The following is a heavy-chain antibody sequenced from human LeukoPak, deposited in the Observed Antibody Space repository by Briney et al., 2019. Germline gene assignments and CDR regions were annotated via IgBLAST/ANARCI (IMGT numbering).Heavy chain of an antibody. D-gene: IGHD3-10*01. J-gene: IGHJ4*01. CDR1: GYNLTNNL. CDR3: VRFELTNSLDY. V-gene: IGHV5-51*01. Sequence: GESLNISCKISGYNLTNNLIGWVRPVPGKGLGWMGLIYPGYSDGKYSPSFQGQVALSVDASISPAYLSFRGLRATDTAIYYCVRFELTNSLDYWGQGTLVTVSS. CDR2: IYPGYSDG.